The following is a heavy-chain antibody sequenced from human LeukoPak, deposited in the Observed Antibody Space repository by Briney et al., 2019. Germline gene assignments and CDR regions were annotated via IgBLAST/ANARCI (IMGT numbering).Heavy chain of an antibody. CDR2: IRYDGSNK. V-gene: IGHV3-30*02. J-gene: IGHJ4*02. CDR1: GFTFSNYG. CDR3: AKLNSYYFDY. Sequence: GGSLRLSCAASGFTFSNYGMHWVRQAPGKGLGWVAFIRYDGSNKYYADSVKGRFTISRDNSKNTLYLQMSGLRAEDTAVYYCAKLNSYYFDYWGQGTLVTVSS. D-gene: IGHD4-23*01.